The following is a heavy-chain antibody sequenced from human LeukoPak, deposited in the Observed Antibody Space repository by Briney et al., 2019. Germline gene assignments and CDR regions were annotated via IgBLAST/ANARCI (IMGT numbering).Heavy chain of an antibody. CDR3: ARDLGYCSSTSCYDFDY. Sequence: GASVKVSCKASGGTFISYAISWVRQAPGQGLEWMGGIIPIFGTANYAPKFQGRVTITADESTSTAYMELSSLRSEDTAVYYCARDLGYCSSTSCYDFDYWGQGTLVTVSS. D-gene: IGHD2-2*01. V-gene: IGHV1-69*13. CDR2: IIPIFGTA. CDR1: GGTFISYA. J-gene: IGHJ4*02.